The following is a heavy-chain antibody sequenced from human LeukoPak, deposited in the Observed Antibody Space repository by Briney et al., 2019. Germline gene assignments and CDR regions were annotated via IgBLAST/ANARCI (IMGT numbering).Heavy chain of an antibody. V-gene: IGHV3-53*01. CDR2: IYSGGST. CDR1: GFTVSSNY. Sequence: PGGSLRLSCAASGFTVSSNYMSWVRQAPGKGLEWVSVIYSGGSTYYADSVKGRFTISRDNAKNSLYLQMNSLRAEDTAVYYCASLYGSGSWGAFDIWGQGTMVTVSS. J-gene: IGHJ3*02. CDR3: ASLYGSGSWGAFDI. D-gene: IGHD3-10*01.